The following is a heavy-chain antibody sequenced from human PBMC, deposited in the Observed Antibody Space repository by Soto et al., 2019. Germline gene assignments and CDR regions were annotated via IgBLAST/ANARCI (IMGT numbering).Heavy chain of an antibody. J-gene: IGHJ4*02. D-gene: IGHD5-18*01. Sequence: QVQLQQWGAGLLKPSETLSLTCAVYGGSFSGYYWSWIRQPPGKGLEWIGEINHSGSTNYNPSLKSRVTISVDTSKNQFSLQLSSVTAADTAVYYCERGGRDGYTVWGQGTLVTVSS. CDR2: INHSGST. CDR1: GGSFSGYY. CDR3: ERGGRDGYTV. V-gene: IGHV4-34*01.